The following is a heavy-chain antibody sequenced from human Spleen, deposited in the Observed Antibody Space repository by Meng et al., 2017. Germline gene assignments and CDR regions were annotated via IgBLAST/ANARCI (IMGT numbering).Heavy chain of an antibody. CDR2: INHSGST. J-gene: IGHJ4*02. D-gene: IGHD4-11*01. CDR1: GGSFSDYY. Sequence: QRQLQQWGEGLLKPSETLSLTSFVFGGSFSDYYWSWIRQPPGKGLEWIGEINHSGSTNYNPSLESRATISVDTSQNNLSLKLSSVTAADSAVYYCARGPTTMAHDFDYWGQGTLVTVSS. CDR3: ARGPTTMAHDFDY. V-gene: IGHV4-34*01.